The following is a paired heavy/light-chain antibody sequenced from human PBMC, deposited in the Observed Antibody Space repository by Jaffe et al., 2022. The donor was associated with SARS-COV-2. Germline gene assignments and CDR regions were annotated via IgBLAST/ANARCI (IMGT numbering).Light chain of an antibody. CDR3: MQGTHWPDT. CDR2: QVS. V-gene: IGKV2-30*02. J-gene: IGKJ2*01. Sequence: DVVMTQSPLSLPVTLGQPASISCRSSQSLVHSSGNTYLNWFQQRPGQSPRRLIYQVSNRDSGVPDRFSGSGSGTDFTLKISRVEAEDVGVYYCMQGTHWPDTFGQGTKLEMK. CDR1: QSLVHSSGNTY.
Heavy chain of an antibody. Sequence: EVHLVESGGDVVKPGGSLRVSCAASGLSVSNVWMRWVRQAPGKGLECVGRKTGGGTTDYGAPVKGRFTVSWDESKNTLFLQMDSLKADDTAVYYCTAGTYGSAEYGWGQGTLVTVSS. J-gene: IGHJ4*02. CDR1: GLSVSNVW. CDR2: KTGGGTT. CDR3: TAGTYGSAEYG. D-gene: IGHD6-25*01. V-gene: IGHV3-15*01.